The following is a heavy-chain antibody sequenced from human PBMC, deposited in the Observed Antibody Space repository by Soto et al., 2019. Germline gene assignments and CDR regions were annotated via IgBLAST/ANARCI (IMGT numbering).Heavy chain of an antibody. CDR1: GFTFSGSA. CDR2: IRSKANSYAT. J-gene: IGHJ4*02. CDR3: TRHPKNSGSQPQDI. D-gene: IGHD1-26*01. V-gene: IGHV3-73*01. Sequence: LRLSCAASGFTFSGSAMHWVRQASGKGLEWVGRIRSKANSYATAYAASVKGRFTISRDDSKNTAYLQMNSLKTEDTAVYYCTRHPKNSGSQPQDIWGQGTLVTVSS.